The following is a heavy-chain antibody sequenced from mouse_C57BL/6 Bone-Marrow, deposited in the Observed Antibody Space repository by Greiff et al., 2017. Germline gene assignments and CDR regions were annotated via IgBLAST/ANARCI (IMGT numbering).Heavy chain of an antibody. CDR1: GYAFSSSW. CDR2: IYPGDGDT. V-gene: IGHV1-82*01. D-gene: IGHD1-1*01. J-gene: IGHJ2*01. CDR3: ARDYYGSSYYFDY. Sequence: QVQLKESGPELVKPGASVKISCKASGYAFSSSWMNWVKQRPGKGLEWIGRIYPGDGDTNYNGKFKGKATLTADKSASTAYMQLSSLTSEDSAVYFGARDYYGSSYYFDYWGQGTTLTVSS.